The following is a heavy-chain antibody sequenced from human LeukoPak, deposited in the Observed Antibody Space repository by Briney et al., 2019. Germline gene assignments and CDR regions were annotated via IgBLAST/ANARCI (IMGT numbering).Heavy chain of an antibody. Sequence: GASVKVSCKASGGTFSSYAIHWVRQAPGQGLERMGGIIRIFSTTNYAQKFQGRVTISADESTSTAYMELSSLRSEDTAVYYRASGYCSTTSCYVNPYFDYWGQGTLVTVSS. V-gene: IGHV1-69*13. CDR3: ASGYCSTTSCYVNPYFDY. D-gene: IGHD2-2*03. J-gene: IGHJ4*02. CDR2: IIRIFSTT. CDR1: GGTFSSYA.